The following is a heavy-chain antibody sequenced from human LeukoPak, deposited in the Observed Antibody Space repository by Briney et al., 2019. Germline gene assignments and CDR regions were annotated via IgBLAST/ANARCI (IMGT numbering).Heavy chain of an antibody. CDR3: AKDLGVGAYLLFDYVSSAFDH. CDR1: GFTFSSYS. D-gene: IGHD2/OR15-2a*01. J-gene: IGHJ4*02. V-gene: IGHV3-48*02. CDR2: ISSSSSTI. Sequence: GGSLRLSCAASGFTFSSYSMNWVRQAPGKGLEWVSYISSSSSTIYYADSVKGRFTISRDNAKNSLYLQMNSLRDEDTAVYYCAKDLGVGAYLLFDYVSSAFDHWGQGTLVTVSS.